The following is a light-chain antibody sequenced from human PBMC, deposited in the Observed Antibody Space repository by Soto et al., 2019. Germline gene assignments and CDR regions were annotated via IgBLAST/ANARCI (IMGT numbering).Light chain of an antibody. Sequence: QTVVTQEPSFSVSPGGTVTLTCGLSSASVSTTYYPSWYQQTPGQAPRALIYNTNTRSSGVPDRFSGSILGNKAALTITGAQADDESDYYCVLYLGSGISAFGGGTKVTVL. V-gene: IGLV8-61*01. CDR2: NTN. J-gene: IGLJ2*01. CDR1: SASVSTTYY. CDR3: VLYLGSGISA.